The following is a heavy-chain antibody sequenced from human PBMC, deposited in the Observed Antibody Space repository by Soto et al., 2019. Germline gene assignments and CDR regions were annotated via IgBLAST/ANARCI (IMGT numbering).Heavy chain of an antibody. D-gene: IGHD6-13*01. J-gene: IGHJ4*02. V-gene: IGHV3-11*05. CDR2: ISSSTGYT. CDR1: GFTFSDYY. CDR3: ARGDSTWSY. Sequence: QVQLVESGGALVKPGGSLRLSCAASGFTFSDYYMSWIRQAPGKGLEWVSHISSSTGYTNYADSVKGRFTISRDNAKKSLYRQMNSLRAEDTAVYYCARGDSTWSYWGQGTLVTVSS.